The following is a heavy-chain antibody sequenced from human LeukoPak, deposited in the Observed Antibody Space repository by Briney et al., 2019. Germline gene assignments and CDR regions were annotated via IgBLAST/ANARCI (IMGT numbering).Heavy chain of an antibody. CDR1: GYTFTSYI. D-gene: IGHD3-16*01. J-gene: IGHJ4*02. V-gene: IGHV1-3*04. CDR3: APRIGGYFDY. Sequence: ASVKVSCKASGYTFTSYIMHWVRQAPGQRLEWMGWINTGKGDTRSLQKFHGRVTMTRDTSANTAYMELRSLRSEDTAVYYCAPRIGGYFDYWGQGTLVTVSS. CDR2: INTGKGDT.